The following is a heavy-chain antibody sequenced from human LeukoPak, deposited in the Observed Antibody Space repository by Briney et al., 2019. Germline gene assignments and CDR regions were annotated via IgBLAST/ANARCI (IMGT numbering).Heavy chain of an antibody. CDR3: ARGPRMVAMNGYAFDI. CDR2: IYIGGST. Sequence: SETLSLTCIVSGGSISSYYWNWIRQSAGKGLEWIGRIYIGGSTSYNPSLKSRVTMSVDTSKIQFSLNLTSVTAADTAMYYCARGPRMVAMNGYAFDIWGPGTTVIVSS. D-gene: IGHD2-2*01. CDR1: GGSISSYY. V-gene: IGHV4-4*07. J-gene: IGHJ3*02.